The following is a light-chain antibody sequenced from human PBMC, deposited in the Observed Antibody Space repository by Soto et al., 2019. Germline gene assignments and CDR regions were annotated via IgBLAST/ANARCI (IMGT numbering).Light chain of an antibody. V-gene: IGKV1-33*01. Sequence: DIQMTQSPSSLSASVGDRVTITCQASQDISNYLNWYQQKPGKAPKLLIYDASNLETGVPSRFSGSVSGTDFTFTISGLQPEDTATYYCQQYENPLLTFGGGTKAEIK. J-gene: IGKJ4*01. CDR1: QDISNY. CDR3: QQYENPLLT. CDR2: DAS.